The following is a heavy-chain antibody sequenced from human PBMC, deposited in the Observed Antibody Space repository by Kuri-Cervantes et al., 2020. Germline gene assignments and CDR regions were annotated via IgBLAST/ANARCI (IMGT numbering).Heavy chain of an antibody. J-gene: IGHJ3*02. CDR2: INHSGST. D-gene: IGHD6-19*01. V-gene: IGHV4-34*01. CDR3: AREVAVARGAFDI. Sequence: GSLRLSCAVYGGSFSGYYWSWIRQPPGKRLEWIGEINHSGSTNYNPSLKSRVTISVDTSKNQFSLRLSSVTAADTAVYYCAREVAVARGAFDIWGQGTMVTVSS. CDR1: GGSFSGYY.